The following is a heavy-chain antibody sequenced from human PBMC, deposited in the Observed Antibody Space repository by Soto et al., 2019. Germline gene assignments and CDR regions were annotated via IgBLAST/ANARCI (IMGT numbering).Heavy chain of an antibody. J-gene: IGHJ4*02. CDR2: IYYSGST. CDR3: ARQYAAVATRYFDY. CDR1: GGSISSSSYY. V-gene: IGHV4-39*01. D-gene: IGHD5-12*01. Sequence: QLQLQASGPGLVTPSETLSLTCTVSGGSISSSSYYWGWIRQPPGKRLEWIGSIYYSGSTYYNPSLKSRVTISVATSKNKFSLKLSSVTAADTAVYYCARQYAAVATRYFDYCGEGTVVTVCS.